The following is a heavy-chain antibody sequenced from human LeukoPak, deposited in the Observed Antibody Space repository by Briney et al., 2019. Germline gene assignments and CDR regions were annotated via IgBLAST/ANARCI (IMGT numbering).Heavy chain of an antibody. CDR1: GFTFSSYA. V-gene: IGHV3-23*01. D-gene: IGHD6-19*01. Sequence: PGGSLRLSCAASGFTFSSYAMSWVRQAPGKGLEWVSAISGSGGSTYYADSVKGRFTISRDNSKNTLYLQMNSLRAEDTAVYYCAKGGYSSGWYDGPEDCYGMDVWGQGTTVTVSS. J-gene: IGHJ6*02. CDR3: AKGGYSSGWYDGPEDCYGMDV. CDR2: ISGSGGST.